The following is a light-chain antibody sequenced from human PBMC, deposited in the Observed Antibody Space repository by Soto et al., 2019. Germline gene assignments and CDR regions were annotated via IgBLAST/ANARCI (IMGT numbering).Light chain of an antibody. CDR2: DAS. CDR3: QQYSSYYPT. Sequence: DFQMTQSASTLSASVGDRVTITWRASQRISGWLAWYQQKPGKAPKLLIYDASTLQSGVPSRFSGSGSGTDFNFTISSLQPDDFATYYCQQYSSYYPTFGQGTKVDIK. CDR1: QRISGW. V-gene: IGKV1-5*01. J-gene: IGKJ1*01.